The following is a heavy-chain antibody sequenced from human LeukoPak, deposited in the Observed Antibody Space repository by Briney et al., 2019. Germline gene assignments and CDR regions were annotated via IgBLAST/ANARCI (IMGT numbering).Heavy chain of an antibody. D-gene: IGHD5-24*01. J-gene: IGHJ6*02. CDR3: AKACRVPGHGYYYYYGMDV. Sequence: GGSLRLSCAASGFTFSSYDVHWVRQAPGKGLEWVTIILYDGSNKYYADSVKGRFTISRDNSKNTLYLQMNSLRAEDAAVYYCAKACRVPGHGYYYYYGMDVWGQGTTVTVSS. V-gene: IGHV3-30*02. CDR1: GFTFSSYD. CDR2: ILYDGSNK.